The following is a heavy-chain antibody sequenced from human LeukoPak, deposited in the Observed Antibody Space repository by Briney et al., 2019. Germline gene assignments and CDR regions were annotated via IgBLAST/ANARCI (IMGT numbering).Heavy chain of an antibody. Sequence: PGESLRLSCAASGFTFSDYLLTWIRQAPGKGLECIAYITSRGTTIHYADSVKGRFTLSRDNAKNSLFLQMNNLGAEDTAVYYCARVAAPKTTTIMHPWEYYYMDVWGKGTTVTVSS. D-gene: IGHD1-1*01. V-gene: IGHV3-11*01. CDR2: ITSRGTTI. CDR1: GFTFSDYL. J-gene: IGHJ6*03. CDR3: ARVAAPKTTTIMHPWEYYYMDV.